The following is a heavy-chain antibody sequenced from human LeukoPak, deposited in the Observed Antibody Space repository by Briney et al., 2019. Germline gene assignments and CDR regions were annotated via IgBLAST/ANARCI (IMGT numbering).Heavy chain of an antibody. J-gene: IGHJ4*02. D-gene: IGHD6-13*01. Sequence: AASVKVSCKASGYTFTSYGISWVRQAPGQGLEWMGWISAYNGNTNYAQKLQGRVTMTTDTSTSTAYMELRSLRSDDTAVYYCARVRYSSSQNLYDYWGQGTLVTVSS. V-gene: IGHV1-18*01. CDR2: ISAYNGNT. CDR3: ARVRYSSSQNLYDY. CDR1: GYTFTSYG.